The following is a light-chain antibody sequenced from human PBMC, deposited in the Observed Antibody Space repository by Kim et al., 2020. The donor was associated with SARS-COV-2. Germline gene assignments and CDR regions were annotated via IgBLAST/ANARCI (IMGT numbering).Light chain of an antibody. J-gene: IGLJ3*02. CDR1: TSNIGSHT. V-gene: IGLV1-44*01. Sequence: ELTQPPSASGTPGQRVTISCSGSTSNIGSHTVNWLQQLPGTAPKLLIYNNNQRPSGVPDRFSGSKSGTSGSLAISGLQSEDEADYYCAAWHGSLNGWVFGGGTQLTVL. CDR2: NNN. CDR3: AAWHGSLNGWV.